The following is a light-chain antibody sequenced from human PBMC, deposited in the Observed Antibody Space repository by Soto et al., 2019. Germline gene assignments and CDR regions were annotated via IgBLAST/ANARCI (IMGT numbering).Light chain of an antibody. CDR1: QSVNSN. CDR3: QQYNNWPWT. J-gene: IGKJ1*01. Sequence: EIVMTHSPATLSVSPGEGATLSCRASQSVNSNLAWYQQKPGQAPRLLIIGASTRAPGIPSGFSGSGSGTEFTLTISSLQSEDLAVYYCQQYNNWPWTFGQGTKVEVK. V-gene: IGKV3-15*01. CDR2: GAS.